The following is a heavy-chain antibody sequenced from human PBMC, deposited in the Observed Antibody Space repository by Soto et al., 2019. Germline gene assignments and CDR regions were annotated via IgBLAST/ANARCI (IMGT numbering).Heavy chain of an antibody. J-gene: IGHJ5*02. V-gene: IGHV4-39*01. CDR2: IYYSGKT. CDR3: ARPQGSKSMYQGFDP. D-gene: IGHD4-4*01. CDR1: GASISSNYYY. Sequence: SETLSLTCTVSGASISSNYYYWGWIRQPPGKGPEWIGSIYYSGKTYYNPSLKSRVTISVDTSKNQFSLKVTSVTAADTAVYFGARPQGSKSMYQGFDPWGPGGMVTVS.